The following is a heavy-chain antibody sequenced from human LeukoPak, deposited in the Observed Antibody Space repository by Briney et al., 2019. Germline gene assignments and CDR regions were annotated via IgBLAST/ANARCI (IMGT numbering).Heavy chain of an antibody. CDR2: IYHSGST. J-gene: IGHJ4*02. CDR1: GGSISSSNW. CDR3: ARERGYCSSTSCCTRGYFEY. D-gene: IGHD2-2*02. V-gene: IGHV4-4*02. Sequence: SGTLSLTCAVSGGSISSSNWWSWVRQPPGKGLEWIGEIYHSGSTNYNPSLKSRVTISVDKSKNQFSLKLSSVTAADTAVYYCARERGYCSSTSCCTRGYFEYWGQGTLVTVSS.